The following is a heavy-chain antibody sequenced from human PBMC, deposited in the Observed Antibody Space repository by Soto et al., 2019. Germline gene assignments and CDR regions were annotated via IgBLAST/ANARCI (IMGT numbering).Heavy chain of an antibody. D-gene: IGHD3-10*01. CDR2: IIPILGIA. CDR3: ARSRYGSGSYSLDV. V-gene: IGHV1-69*02. J-gene: IGHJ6*02. Sequence: GASVKVSCKASGYTFTSTWMHCVRQAPGQGLEWMGRIIPILGIANYAQKFQGRVTITADKSTSTAYMELSSLRSEDTAVYYCARSRYGSGSYSLDVWGQGTTVTVTS. CDR1: GYTFTSTW.